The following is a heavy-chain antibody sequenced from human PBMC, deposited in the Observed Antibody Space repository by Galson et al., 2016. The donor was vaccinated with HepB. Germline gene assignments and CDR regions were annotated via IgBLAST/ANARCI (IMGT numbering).Heavy chain of an antibody. V-gene: IGHV5-51*01. D-gene: IGHD2-21*02. J-gene: IGHJ4*02. CDR2: IYPGDSET. CDR3: ARKRGVGDWYFSS. Sequence: QSGAEVKKPGESLKISCKGSGYGFTSYWLGWVRQMPGRGLEWLGVIYPGDSETTYSPSFRGQVTMSVDKSISTAYLQWSSLTASDSAMYFWARKRGVGDWYFSSWGQGTLVTVSS. CDR1: GYGFTSYW.